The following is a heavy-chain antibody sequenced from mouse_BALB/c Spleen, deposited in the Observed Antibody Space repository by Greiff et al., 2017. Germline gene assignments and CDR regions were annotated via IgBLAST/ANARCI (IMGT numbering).Heavy chain of an antibody. D-gene: IGHD4-1*01. CDR2: ISYDGSN. J-gene: IGHJ3*01. Sequence: DVKLVESGPGLVKPSQSLSLTCSVTGYSITSGYYWNWIRQFPGNKLEWMGYISYDGSNNYNPSLKNRISITRDTSKNQFFLKLNSVTTEDTATYYCARVLWDGPFAYWGQGTLVTVSA. CDR3: ARVLWDGPFAY. CDR1: GYSITSGYY. V-gene: IGHV3-6*02.